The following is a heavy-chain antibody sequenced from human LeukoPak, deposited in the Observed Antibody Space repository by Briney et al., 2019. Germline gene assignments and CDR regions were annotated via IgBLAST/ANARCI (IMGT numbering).Heavy chain of an antibody. Sequence: PSETLSLTCTVSGGSISSAIYYWSWIRQPPGKGLEWIGYIYYSGSTNYNPSLKSRVTISVDTSKNQFTLKLSSVTAADTAVYYCARGRYGWLPFDYWGQGTLVTVSS. CDR2: IYYSGST. J-gene: IGHJ4*02. D-gene: IGHD3-16*01. CDR3: ARGRYGWLPFDY. CDR1: GGSISSAIYY. V-gene: IGHV4-61*01.